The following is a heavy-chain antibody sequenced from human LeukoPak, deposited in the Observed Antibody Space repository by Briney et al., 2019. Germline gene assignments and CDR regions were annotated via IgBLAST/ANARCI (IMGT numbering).Heavy chain of an antibody. Sequence: SETLSLTCAVYGGSFSGYYWSWIRQPPGNGLEGIGEINHSGSTNYNPSLKRRVTISVDTSKNQFSLKLSSVTAADTAVYYCARSVGFVKGGSGSYWAHRHTHAFDIWGQGTMVTVSS. CDR3: ARSVGFVKGGSGSYWAHRHTHAFDI. D-gene: IGHD3-10*01. CDR1: GGSFSGYY. V-gene: IGHV4-34*01. J-gene: IGHJ3*02. CDR2: INHSGST.